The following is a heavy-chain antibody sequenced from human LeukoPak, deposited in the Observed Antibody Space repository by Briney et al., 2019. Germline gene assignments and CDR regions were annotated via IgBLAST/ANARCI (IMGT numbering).Heavy chain of an antibody. CDR3: AKDWASSYYYDSSGYPIMDV. CDR1: GFTFSSYG. V-gene: IGHV3-30*02. J-gene: IGHJ6*03. CDR2: IRYDGSNK. D-gene: IGHD3-22*01. Sequence: GGSLRLSCAASGFTFSSYGMHWVRQAPGKGLEWVAFIRYDGSNKYYADSVKGRFTISRDNSKNTLYLQMNSLRAEDTAVYYCAKDWASSYYYDSSGYPIMDVWGKGTTVTVSS.